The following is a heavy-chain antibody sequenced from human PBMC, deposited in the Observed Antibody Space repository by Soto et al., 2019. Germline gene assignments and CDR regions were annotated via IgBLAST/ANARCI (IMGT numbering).Heavy chain of an antibody. J-gene: IGHJ4*02. CDR3: ARGSASEGGFDY. CDR2: ISNSGTT. V-gene: IGHV4-30-4*01. CDR1: GDSISSGDYY. Sequence: QVQLQESGPGLVKPSQTVSLTCTVSGDSISSGDYYWSWIRQSPGKGLEWVGYISNSGTTYDNPSLKSRATISLDTSRNQFSLRLNSVTAADTAVYYCARGSASEGGFDYGGQGTLVTVSS. D-gene: IGHD3-16*01.